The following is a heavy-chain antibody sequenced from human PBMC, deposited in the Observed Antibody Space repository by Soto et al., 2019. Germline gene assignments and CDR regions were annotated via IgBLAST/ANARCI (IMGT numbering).Heavy chain of an antibody. V-gene: IGHV1-69*13. D-gene: IGHD6-13*01. CDR2: IIPIFGTA. CDR1: GGTFSSYA. CDR3: ARSSVSSWLFDY. Sequence: ASVKVTCKASGGTFSSYAISWVRQAPGQGLEWMGGIIPIFGTANYAQKFQGRVTITADESTSTAYMELSSLRSEDTAVYYCARSSVSSWLFDYWGQGTLVTVSS. J-gene: IGHJ4*02.